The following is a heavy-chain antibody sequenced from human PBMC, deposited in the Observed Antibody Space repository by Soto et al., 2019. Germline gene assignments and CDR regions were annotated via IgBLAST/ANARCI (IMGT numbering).Heavy chain of an antibody. CDR1: GYPVTAYY. CDR2: INPATGAA. V-gene: IGHV1-2*02. J-gene: IGHJ3*02. D-gene: IGHD3-3*01. CDR3: ARGGGVGVAGSAAFDM. Sequence: QLHLVQSGAVVKKPGASVTVSCSASGYPVTAYYMHWVRQAPGRGLEWMGGINPATGAAKYTQTFPGRVTMARDPSTGTVFKELSGLTSEDTAVFYWARGGGVGVAGSAAFDMWGQGTLVTVSS.